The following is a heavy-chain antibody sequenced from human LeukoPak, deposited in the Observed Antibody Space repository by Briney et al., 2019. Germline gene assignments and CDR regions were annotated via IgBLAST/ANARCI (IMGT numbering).Heavy chain of an antibody. CDR3: AKEPSSSGWYPLFDY. Sequence: PGGSLRLSCAASGFTFSSYSMNWVRQAPGKGLEWVSSISSSSSYIYYADSVKGRFTISRDNAKNSLYLQMNSLRAEDTAVYYCAKEPSSSGWYPLFDYWGQGTLVTVSS. D-gene: IGHD6-19*01. CDR2: ISSSSSYI. CDR1: GFTFSSYS. J-gene: IGHJ4*02. V-gene: IGHV3-21*04.